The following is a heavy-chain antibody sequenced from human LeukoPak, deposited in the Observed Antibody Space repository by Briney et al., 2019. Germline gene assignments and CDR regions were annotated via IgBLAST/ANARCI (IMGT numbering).Heavy chain of an antibody. CDR3: ARLASGDY. V-gene: IGHV4-39*01. CDR2: IYYSGST. Sequence: PSETLSLTCTVSGGSISSSSYYWGWIRQPPGKGLEWIGCIYYSGSTYYNPSLKSRVTISVDTSKNQFSLKLSSVTAADTAVYYCARLASGDYWGQGTLVTVSS. CDR1: GGSISSSSYY. J-gene: IGHJ4*02.